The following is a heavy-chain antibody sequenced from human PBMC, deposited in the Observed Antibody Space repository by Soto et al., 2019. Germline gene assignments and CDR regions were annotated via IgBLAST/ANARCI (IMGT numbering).Heavy chain of an antibody. Sequence: QVQLVESGGGLVQPGGSLRLSCAASGFSFSDSYMSWVRQAPGQGLEWVAYISGSSGYTGYADSVKGRFTISRDNAKNSLYLQMNSLRVEDTAVYYCARDRGGYGPPDVWGQGTTVTVSS. V-gene: IGHV3-11*06. J-gene: IGHJ6*02. CDR3: ARDRGGYGPPDV. D-gene: IGHD3-10*01. CDR1: GFSFSDSY. CDR2: ISGSSGYT.